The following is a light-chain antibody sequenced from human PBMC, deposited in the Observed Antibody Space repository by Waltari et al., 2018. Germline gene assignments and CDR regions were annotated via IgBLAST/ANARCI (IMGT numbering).Light chain of an antibody. J-gene: IGLJ3*02. CDR3: VLYMGSGISV. CDR2: STS. CDR1: SGPVPPSYY. V-gene: IGLV8-61*01. Sequence: QTVVTQEPSFSVSPGGTITLTCGLNSGPVPPSYYPSWYQQTPGQAPRTLIYSTSTRSSGVPDRFSGSILGNRAALTITGAQADDESDYYCVLYMGSGISVFGGGTKLTVL.